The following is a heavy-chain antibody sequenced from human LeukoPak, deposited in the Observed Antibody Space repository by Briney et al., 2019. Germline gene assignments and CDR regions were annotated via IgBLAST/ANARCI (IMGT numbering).Heavy chain of an antibody. D-gene: IGHD3-22*01. J-gene: IGHJ4*02. CDR1: GGSISSYY. Sequence: KPSETLSLTCTVSGGSISSYYWSWIRRPPGKGLEWIGYIYYSGSTNYNPSLKSRVTISVDTSKNQFSLKLSSVTAADTAVYYCARHGTGLDYYDSGGYSHWGQGTLVTVSS. CDR3: ARHGTGLDYYDSGGYSH. CDR2: IYYSGST. V-gene: IGHV4-59*08.